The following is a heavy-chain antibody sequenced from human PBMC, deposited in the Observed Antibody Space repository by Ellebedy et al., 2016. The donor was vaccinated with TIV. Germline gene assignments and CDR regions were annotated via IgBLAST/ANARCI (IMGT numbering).Heavy chain of an antibody. V-gene: IGHV3-33*01. D-gene: IGHD3-10*01. CDR2: IWYDGSNK. CDR1: GFTFSSYG. Sequence: GESLKISXVASGFTFSSYGMHCVRQAPGKGLEWVAVIWYDGSNKYYADSVKGRFTISRDNSKNTLYLQMNSLRAEDTAVYYCAREPMVRGVIRRGYAMDVWGQGTTVTVSS. J-gene: IGHJ6*02. CDR3: AREPMVRGVIRRGYAMDV.